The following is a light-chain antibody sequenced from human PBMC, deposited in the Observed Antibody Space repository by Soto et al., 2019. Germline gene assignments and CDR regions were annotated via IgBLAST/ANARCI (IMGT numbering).Light chain of an antibody. Sequence: EIVLTQSPGTLSLSPGERATLSCRAGQSVSNSYLAWYQQKPGQAPRLLIYGASSRATGIPDRFSGSGSRTDFTLTISRLEPEDFAVYYCQQYGSSPSITFGQGTRLEIK. CDR3: QQYGSSPSIT. J-gene: IGKJ5*01. V-gene: IGKV3-20*01. CDR1: QSVSNSY. CDR2: GAS.